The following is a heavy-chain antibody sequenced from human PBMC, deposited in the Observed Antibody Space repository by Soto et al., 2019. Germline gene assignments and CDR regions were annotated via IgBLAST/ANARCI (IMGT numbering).Heavy chain of an antibody. CDR2: TYYRSKWYN. CDR1: GDSVSSNSAA. D-gene: IGHD6-19*01. CDR3: ARFKGMAACPYYYYGMDV. Sequence: LTCAISGDSVSSNSAAWNWIRQSPSRGLEWLGRTYYRSKWYNDYAVSVKSRITINPDTSKNQFSLQLNSVTPEDTAVYYCARFKGMAACPYYYYGMDVWGQGTTVTVSS. J-gene: IGHJ6*02. V-gene: IGHV6-1*01.